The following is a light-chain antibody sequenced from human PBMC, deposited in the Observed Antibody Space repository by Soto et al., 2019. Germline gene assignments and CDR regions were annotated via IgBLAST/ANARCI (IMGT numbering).Light chain of an antibody. J-gene: IGKJ3*01. CDR3: QQYGGSPPFT. V-gene: IGKV3-20*01. Sequence: EIVLTQSPGTLSLSPGERATLSCRASQSVSSSYLAWYQQKPGQAPRLLISGASSRATGIPDRFSGSGSGTDFTLTISRLEPEDFAVYYCQQYGGSPPFTFGPGPKVDIK. CDR1: QSVSSSY. CDR2: GAS.